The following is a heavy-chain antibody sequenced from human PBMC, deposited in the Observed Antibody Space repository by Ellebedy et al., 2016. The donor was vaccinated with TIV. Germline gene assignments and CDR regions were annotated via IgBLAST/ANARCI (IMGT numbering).Heavy chain of an antibody. J-gene: IGHJ4*02. V-gene: IGHV3-7*01. CDR1: GFTLSNYW. Sequence: GESLKISXVASGFTLSNYWMSWVRKIQGKGLEWVANIHGDGGERNYVDSVKGRFTISRDNAKNSLYLQMNSLRAEDTGIYYCVRGWCPGHCYGLGDWGQGALVTVAS. CDR3: VRGWCPGHCYGLGD. D-gene: IGHD1-26*01. CDR2: IHGDGGER.